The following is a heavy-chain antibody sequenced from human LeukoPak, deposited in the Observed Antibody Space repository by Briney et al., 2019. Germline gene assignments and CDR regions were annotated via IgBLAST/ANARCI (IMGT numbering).Heavy chain of an antibody. CDR2: THYSGST. V-gene: IGHV4-59*08. CDR3: ARQLYSNYNYFDY. Sequence: SETLSLTCTVSGGSISSYYWSWIRQPPGQGLEWIGYTHYSGSTNYNPSLKSRVTISGDTSENRFSLRLSSVTAADTAVYYCARQLYSNYNYFDYWGQGALVTVSS. J-gene: IGHJ4*02. CDR1: GGSISSYY. D-gene: IGHD4-11*01.